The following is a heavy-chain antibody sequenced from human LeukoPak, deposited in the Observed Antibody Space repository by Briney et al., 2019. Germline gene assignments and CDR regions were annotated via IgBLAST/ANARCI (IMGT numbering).Heavy chain of an antibody. CDR1: GFTFTTYG. V-gene: IGHV3-33*01. J-gene: IGHJ4*02. CDR3: AAGEPYVY. Sequence: PGRSLRLSCAASGFTFTTYGMHWVRQAPGKGLEWVAIIWYDGSNKYYADSVKGRFTISRDNSKNTLYLQMNSLRAEDTAVYYCAAGEPYVYWGPGTLLTVSS. D-gene: IGHD1-14*01. CDR2: IWYDGSNK.